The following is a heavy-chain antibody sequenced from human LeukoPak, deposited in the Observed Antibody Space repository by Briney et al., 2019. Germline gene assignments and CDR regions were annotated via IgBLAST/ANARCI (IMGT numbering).Heavy chain of an antibody. CDR3: ATHGSRVIYDFWSGYHAFDI. D-gene: IGHD3-3*01. V-gene: IGHV4-59*01. Sequence: PSEPLSLTCTVCGGSLSSYYWSWIRQPPGKALEWIRYFYYSWSTIYNPSTKSRVTISVDTSKNPSSLKLSSVTAADTAVYYCATHGSRVIYDFWSGYHAFDIWGQGTMVTVSS. J-gene: IGHJ3*02. CDR2: FYYSWST. CDR1: GGSLSSYY.